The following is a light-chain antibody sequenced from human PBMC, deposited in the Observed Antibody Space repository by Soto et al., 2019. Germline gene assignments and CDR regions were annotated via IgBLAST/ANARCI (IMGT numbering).Light chain of an antibody. J-gene: IGLJ2*01. V-gene: IGLV2-14*01. Sequence: QSALTQPASVSGSLGQSITISCTGTSSDVGGYKYVSWYQQHPGKAPKLMIYEVSNRPSGVSNRFSGPKSGDTASLTISGLQAEDEADYYCSSYTSSDTLVFGGGTKLTVL. CDR3: SSYTSSDTLV. CDR1: SSDVGGYKY. CDR2: EVS.